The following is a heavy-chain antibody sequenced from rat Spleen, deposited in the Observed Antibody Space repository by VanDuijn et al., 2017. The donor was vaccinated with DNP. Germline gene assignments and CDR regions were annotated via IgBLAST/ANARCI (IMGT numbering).Heavy chain of an antibody. V-gene: IGHV5S10*01. Sequence: EVHLVESGGGLIQPGRSLKLSCAASGFTFSDCNMAWVRQAPKKGLEWVATIIYDGSRTFYRDSVKGRSTISRDNAKRTLYLQMDSLRSEDTATYYCATLDIGSTVDYWGQGVMVTVSS. J-gene: IGHJ2*01. CDR3: ATLDIGSTVDY. CDR2: IIYDGSRT. CDR1: GFTFSDCN. D-gene: IGHD1-5*01.